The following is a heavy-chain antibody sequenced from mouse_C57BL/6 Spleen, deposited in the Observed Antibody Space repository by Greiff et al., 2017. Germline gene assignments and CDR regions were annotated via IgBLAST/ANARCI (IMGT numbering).Heavy chain of an antibody. V-gene: IGHV1-54*01. Sequence: QVQLKQSGAELVRPGTSVKVSCKASGYAFTNYLIEWVKQRPGQGLEWIGVINPGSGGTNYNEKFKGKATLTADKSSSTAYMQLSSLTSEDSAVYFCARGGDYYGSSYDYFDYWGQGTTLTVSS. CDR2: INPGSGGT. CDR3: ARGGDYYGSSYDYFDY. CDR1: GYAFTNYL. J-gene: IGHJ2*01. D-gene: IGHD1-1*01.